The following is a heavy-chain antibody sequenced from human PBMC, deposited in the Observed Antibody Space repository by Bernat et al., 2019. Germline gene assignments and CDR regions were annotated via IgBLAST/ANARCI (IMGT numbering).Heavy chain of an antibody. CDR3: AKRMTTVYYMDV. D-gene: IGHD4-11*01. Sequence: EVQLLESGGGLVQPGGSLRLSCAASGFNFNNYAMSWVRQAPGKGLECVSAITNSGGGTYYADSVKGRFTISRDNSKNTLYLQMNGLRAEDTAVYYCAKRMTTVYYMDVWGKGTTVTVSS. CDR1: GFNFNNYA. J-gene: IGHJ6*03. V-gene: IGHV3-23*01. CDR2: ITNSGGGT.